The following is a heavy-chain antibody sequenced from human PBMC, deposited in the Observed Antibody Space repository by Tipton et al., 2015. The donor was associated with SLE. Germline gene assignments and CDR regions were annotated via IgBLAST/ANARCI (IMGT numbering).Heavy chain of an antibody. CDR1: GYTFTGYY. Sequence: QLVQSGAEVKKPGASVKVSCKASGYTFTGYYIHWVRQAPGQGLEWMGWINPNSGGTNYAQKFQGRVTMTRDTSISTAYMELRSLRSDDTAVYYCARWIYGGNSHYYYYGMDVWGQGTTVTVSS. CDR3: ARWIYGGNSHYYYYGMDV. J-gene: IGHJ6*02. V-gene: IGHV1-2*02. D-gene: IGHD4-23*01. CDR2: INPNSGGT.